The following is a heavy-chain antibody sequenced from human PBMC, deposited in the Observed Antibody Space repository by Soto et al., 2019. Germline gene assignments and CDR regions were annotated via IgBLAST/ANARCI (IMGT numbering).Heavy chain of an antibody. V-gene: IGHV1-18*01. Sequence: QGQLLQSGDEVKTPGASVRVSCRASGYPFTSYGISWVRQAPGQGLEGVAWISAYNGKRDTAQKLQGRVTMTLDTTTDTAHMELGDLTSADTAVYYCARGRIVASIHDAFAIWGQGTKVTVSS. CDR2: ISAYNGKR. J-gene: IGHJ3*02. CDR3: ARGRIVASIHDAFAI. D-gene: IGHD5-12*01. CDR1: GYPFTSYG.